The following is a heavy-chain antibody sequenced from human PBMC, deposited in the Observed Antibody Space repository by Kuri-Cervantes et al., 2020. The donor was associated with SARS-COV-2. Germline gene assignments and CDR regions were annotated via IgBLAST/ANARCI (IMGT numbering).Heavy chain of an antibody. J-gene: IGHJ4*02. CDR2: INPSGGST. CDR1: VYTFTSYY. V-gene: IGHV1-46*01. CDR3: ARDEVAAEGWDDFDD. Sequence: SVTVSRKESVYTFTSYYMHWVRQAPGQGLEWMGIINPSGGSTSYAQKSQGRVTMTSDTSTTTVYMEVTSLTSEDTAMYFCARDEVAAEGWDDFDDWGQGTLVTVSS. D-gene: IGHD6-13*01.